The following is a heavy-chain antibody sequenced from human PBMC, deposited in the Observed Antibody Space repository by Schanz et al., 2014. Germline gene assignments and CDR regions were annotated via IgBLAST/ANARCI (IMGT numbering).Heavy chain of an antibody. CDR2: ISSSSSYI. D-gene: IGHD3-9*01. J-gene: IGHJ4*02. CDR3: AKQIHYDILTVTRN. V-gene: IGHV3-21*04. CDR1: EFTFSSYK. Sequence: EVQLLESGGGLVKPGGSLRLSCEASEFTFSSYKMNWVRQAPGKGLEWVSSISSSSSYIHYADSVKGRFTISRDNAKNPLDQQMNVQRAEDNDVYCCAKQIHYDILTVTRNWGQGTLVTVSS.